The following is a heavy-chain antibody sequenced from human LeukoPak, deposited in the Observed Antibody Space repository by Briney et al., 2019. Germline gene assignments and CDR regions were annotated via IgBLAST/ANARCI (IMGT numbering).Heavy chain of an antibody. CDR1: GFTFSSYS. CDR2: ISSSSSTI. CDR3: ARDFAGGIFGVVILYDY. Sequence: GGSLRLSCAASGFTFSSYSMNWVRQAPGKGLEWVSYISSSSSTIYYADSVKGRFTISRDNAKNSLYLQMNSLRAEDTAVYYCARDFAGGIFGVVILYDYWGQGTLVTVSS. D-gene: IGHD3-3*01. V-gene: IGHV3-48*01. J-gene: IGHJ4*02.